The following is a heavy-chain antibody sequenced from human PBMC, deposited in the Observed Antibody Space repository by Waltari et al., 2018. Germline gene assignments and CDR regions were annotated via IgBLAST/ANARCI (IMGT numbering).Heavy chain of an antibody. CDR3: ARQSGGNNWFDP. J-gene: IGHJ5*02. Sequence: QLQLQESGPGLVKPSETLSLTCTVSGGSISSSRYYWGWIRQPPGKGLEWIGSIYYSGSTYYNPSLKSRVTISVDTSKNQFSLKLSSVTAADTAVYYCARQSGGNNWFDPWGQGTLVTVSS. D-gene: IGHD1-26*01. CDR2: IYYSGST. CDR1: GGSISSSRYY. V-gene: IGHV4-39*01.